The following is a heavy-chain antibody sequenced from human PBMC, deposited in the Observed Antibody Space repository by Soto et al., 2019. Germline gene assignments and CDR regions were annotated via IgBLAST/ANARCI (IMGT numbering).Heavy chain of an antibody. V-gene: IGHV1-69*19. CDR2: IFPMFDVP. CDR3: ARSVGSGGVIGGFDY. CDR1: GGTFNTYA. D-gene: IGHD3-16*02. Sequence: QVQLVQSGPEMKKPGSAVKVSCKASGGTFNTYAMNWVRQVPGQGLEWMGGIFPMFDVPRYAQKFQGRVTITLDESSTRAYMDLSSLRFDDTAGYYCARSVGSGGVIGGFDYWRQGTLVSV. J-gene: IGHJ4*02.